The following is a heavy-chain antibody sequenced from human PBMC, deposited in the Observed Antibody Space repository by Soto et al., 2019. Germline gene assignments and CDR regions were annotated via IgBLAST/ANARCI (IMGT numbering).Heavy chain of an antibody. CDR1: GNTVPNYA. J-gene: IGHJ5*02. D-gene: IGHD2-8*01. Sequence: ASVKVSCKASGNTVPNYAIHWVRQAPGQRLEWMGWINGGNGNTYYSEHFQGRVTMTEDTSTDTAYMELSSLRSEDTAVYYCATDPGYCTNGVCRRGFDPWGQGTLVTVSS. V-gene: IGHV1-3*01. CDR3: ATDPGYCTNGVCRRGFDP. CDR2: INGGNGNT.